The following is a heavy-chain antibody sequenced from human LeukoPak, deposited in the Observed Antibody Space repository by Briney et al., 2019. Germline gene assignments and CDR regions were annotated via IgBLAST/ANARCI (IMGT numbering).Heavy chain of an antibody. CDR2: TYYRSKWYN. CDR3: ARVRRSSWYGRAHYCDGMDV. D-gene: IGHD6-13*01. CDR1: GDSVSSNSAA. Sequence: SQTLSLTCAISGDSVSSNSAAWNWIRQSPSRGLEWLGRTYYRSKWYNDYAVSVKSRITINPDTSKDQFSLQLNSVTPEDTAVYYCARVRRSSWYGRAHYCDGMDVRGKGPTVTVS. J-gene: IGHJ6*04. V-gene: IGHV6-1*01.